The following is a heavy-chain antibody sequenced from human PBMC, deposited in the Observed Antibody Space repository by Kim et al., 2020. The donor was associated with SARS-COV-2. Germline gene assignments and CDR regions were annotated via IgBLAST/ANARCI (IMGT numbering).Heavy chain of an antibody. Sequence: ASVKVSCKASGYTFTSYYMHWVRQAPGQGLEWMGIINPSGGSTSYAQKFQGRVTMTRDTSTSTVYMELSSLRSEDTAVYYCATPWGYGSGSPNPRYYYYYGMDVWGQGTTVTVSS. CDR1: GYTFTSYY. CDR2: INPSGGST. V-gene: IGHV1-46*01. J-gene: IGHJ6*02. D-gene: IGHD3-10*01. CDR3: ATPWGYGSGSPNPRYYYYYGMDV.